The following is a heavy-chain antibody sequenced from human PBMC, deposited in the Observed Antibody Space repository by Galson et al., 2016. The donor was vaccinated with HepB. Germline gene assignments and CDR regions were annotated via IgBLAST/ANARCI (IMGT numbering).Heavy chain of an antibody. V-gene: IGHV3-74*01. CDR3: ARGAGEFDY. Sequence: SLRLSCAASGFTFSSSWMHWVRQAPGKGLVWVSRINSDGSDTIYADSVKGRFTISRDNAKNTLYLEMNSLRAEDTAVYYGARGAGEFDYWGQGGLVTVSS. J-gene: IGHJ4*02. CDR2: INSDGSDT. CDR1: GFTFSSSW. D-gene: IGHD3-10*01.